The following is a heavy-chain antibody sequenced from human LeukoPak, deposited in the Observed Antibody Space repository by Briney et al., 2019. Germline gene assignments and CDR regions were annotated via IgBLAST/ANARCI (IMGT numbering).Heavy chain of an antibody. J-gene: IGHJ3*02. D-gene: IGHD3-22*01. CDR3: ARHTTYYYDSSGYYSDAFDI. Sequence: LETLSLTCTVSGGSISSYYWSWIRQPPGKGLEWIGYIYYSGSTNYNPSLKSRVTISVDTSKNQFSLKLSSVTAADTAVYYCARHTTYYYDSSGYYSDAFDIWGQGTMVTVSS. CDR2: IYYSGST. CDR1: GGSISSYY. V-gene: IGHV4-59*08.